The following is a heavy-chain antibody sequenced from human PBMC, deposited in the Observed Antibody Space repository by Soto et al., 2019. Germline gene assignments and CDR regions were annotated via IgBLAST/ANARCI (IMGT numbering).Heavy chain of an antibody. V-gene: IGHV3-33*01. CDR1: GFTFSSYG. CDR2: IWYDGSNK. D-gene: IGHD2-15*01. Sequence: GGSLRLSCAASGFTFSSYGMHWVRQAPGKGLEWVAVIWYDGSNKYYADSVKGRFTISRDNSKNTLYLQMNSLRAEDTAVYYCARDSTKVKKGYCSGGSCYPLDYWGQGTLVTVSS. J-gene: IGHJ4*02. CDR3: ARDSTKVKKGYCSGGSCYPLDY.